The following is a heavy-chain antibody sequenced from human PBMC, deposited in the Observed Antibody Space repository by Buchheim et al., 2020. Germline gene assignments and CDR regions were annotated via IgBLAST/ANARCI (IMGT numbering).Heavy chain of an antibody. CDR3: AKDQTHDFWSGYYTWGNYYYYGMDV. Sequence: EVQLLESGGGLVQPGGSLRLSCAASGFTFSSYAMSWVRQAPGKGLEWVSAISGSGGSTYYADSVKGRFTISRDNSKNTLYLQMNSLRAEDTAVYYCAKDQTHDFWSGYYTWGNYYYYGMDVWGQGTT. CDR2: ISGSGGST. CDR1: GFTFSSYA. J-gene: IGHJ6*02. V-gene: IGHV3-23*01. D-gene: IGHD3-3*01.